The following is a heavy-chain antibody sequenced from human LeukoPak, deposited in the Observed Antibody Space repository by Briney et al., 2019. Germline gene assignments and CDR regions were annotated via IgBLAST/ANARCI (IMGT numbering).Heavy chain of an antibody. D-gene: IGHD2-8*01. CDR1: DGSISSSSYY. CDR3: ARSPRYCTDGVCYAGGYFQH. CDR2: MYYSGST. V-gene: IGHV4-39*07. Sequence: SETLSLTCTVSDGSISSSSYYWGWIRQPPGKGLEWIGSMYYSGSTYYDPPLKSRISISVDTSKNQFSLKMSSVTAADTAVYYCARSPRYCTDGVCYAGGYFQHWGQGTLVTVSS. J-gene: IGHJ1*01.